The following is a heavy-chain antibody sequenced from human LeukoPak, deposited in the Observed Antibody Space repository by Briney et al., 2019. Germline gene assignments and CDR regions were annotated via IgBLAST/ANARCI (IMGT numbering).Heavy chain of an antibody. D-gene: IGHD3-22*01. V-gene: IGHV4-61*01. Sequence: SQTLSLTCTVSGGSISSGSYYWSWIRQPPGKGLEWIGYIYYSGSTNYNPSLKSRVTISVDTSKNQFSLKLSSVTAADTAVYYCASTTDSSGYYNWFDPWGQGTLVTVSS. CDR1: GGSISSGSYY. J-gene: IGHJ5*02. CDR2: IYYSGST. CDR3: ASTTDSSGYYNWFDP.